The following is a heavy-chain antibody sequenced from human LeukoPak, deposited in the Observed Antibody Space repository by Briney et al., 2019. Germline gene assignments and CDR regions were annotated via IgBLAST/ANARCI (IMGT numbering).Heavy chain of an antibody. CDR3: AREGGYSYGSLGY. CDR2: IIPIFGTA. V-gene: IGHV1-69*05. J-gene: IGHJ4*02. CDR1: GGTFSSYA. Sequence: SVKVSCKASGGTFSSYAINWMRQAPGQGLEWMGRIIPIFGTANYAQKFQGRVTITTDESTSTAYMELSSLRSEDTAVYYCAREGGYSYGSLGYWGQGTLVTVSS. D-gene: IGHD5-18*01.